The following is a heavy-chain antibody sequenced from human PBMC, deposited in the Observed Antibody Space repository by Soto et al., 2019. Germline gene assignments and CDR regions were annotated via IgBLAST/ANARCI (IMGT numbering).Heavy chain of an antibody. J-gene: IGHJ5*02. CDR3: ARGLVRGVIYLYWFDP. CDR2: IIPIFGIA. V-gene: IGHV1-69*13. D-gene: IGHD3-10*01. CDR1: GGTFSSYA. Sequence: ASVKLSCKASGGTFSSYAISWVRQAPGQGLEWMGGIIPIFGIANYAQKFQGRVTITADESTSTAYMELSSLRSEDTAVYYCARGLVRGVIYLYWFDPWGQGTLVTVSS.